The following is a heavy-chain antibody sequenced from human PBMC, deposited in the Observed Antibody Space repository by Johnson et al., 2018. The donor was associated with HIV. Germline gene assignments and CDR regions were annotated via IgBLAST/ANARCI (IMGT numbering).Heavy chain of an antibody. D-gene: IGHD2-15*01. Sequence: QVQLVESGGGVVQPGGSLRLSCAASGFTFSSYGMHWVRQAPGKGLEWVAFIRYDGHIKYYADSVKGRFTISRDNSKSTLYLQINSLRAEDAAVFYCARVGVGGYSADGAFDIWGQGTMVTVSS. CDR2: IRYDGHIK. V-gene: IGHV3-30*02. CDR3: ARVGVGGYSADGAFDI. CDR1: GFTFSSYG. J-gene: IGHJ3*02.